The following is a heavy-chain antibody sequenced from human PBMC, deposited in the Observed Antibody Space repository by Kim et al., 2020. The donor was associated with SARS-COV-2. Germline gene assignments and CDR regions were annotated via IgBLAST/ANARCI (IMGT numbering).Heavy chain of an antibody. V-gene: IGHV4-39*01. CDR3: ASAPYYYGSGSKYYYYYYGMDV. CDR1: GGSISSSSYY. D-gene: IGHD3-10*01. CDR2: IYYSGST. J-gene: IGHJ6*02. Sequence: SETLSLTCTVSGGSISSSSYYWGWIRQPPGKGLEWIGSIYYSGSTYYNPSLKSRVTISVDTSKNQFSLKLSSVTAADTAVYYCASAPYYYGSGSKYYYYYYGMDVWGQGTTVTVSS.